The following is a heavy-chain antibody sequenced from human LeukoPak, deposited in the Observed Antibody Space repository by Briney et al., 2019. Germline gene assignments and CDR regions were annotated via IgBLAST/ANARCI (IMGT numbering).Heavy chain of an antibody. Sequence: PSETLSLTCTVSGGSISSSSYYWGWIRQPPGKGLEWIGSIYYSGSTYYNPSLKRRVTISVDTSKNQFSLKLSSVTAADTAVYYCACQPGIAARWSYYYGMDVWGQGTTVTVSS. CDR3: ACQPGIAARWSYYYGMDV. D-gene: IGHD6-6*01. J-gene: IGHJ6*02. CDR1: GGSISSSSYY. V-gene: IGHV4-39*01. CDR2: IYYSGST.